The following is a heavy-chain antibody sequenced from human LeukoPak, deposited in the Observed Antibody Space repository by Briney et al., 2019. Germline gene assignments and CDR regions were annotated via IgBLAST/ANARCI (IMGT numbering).Heavy chain of an antibody. J-gene: IGHJ4*02. D-gene: IGHD3-22*01. CDR3: ARPVGYYSYFDY. CDR1: GFTFISYG. CDR2: ISYDGSNK. V-gene: IGHV3-30*03. Sequence: GRSLRLSCSASGFTFISYGMHCVRQTPRKRLEWVAVISYDGSNKYYADSLKGRFTISRDNSKNTLYLQMNSLRAEDTAVYYCARPVGYYSYFDYWGQGTLVTVSS.